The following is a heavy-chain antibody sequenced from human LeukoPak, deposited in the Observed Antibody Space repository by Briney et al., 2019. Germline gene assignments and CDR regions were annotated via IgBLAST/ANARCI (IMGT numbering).Heavy chain of an antibody. CDR2: INPKSGGT. J-gene: IGHJ4*02. CDR1: AYTFIACY. V-gene: IGHV1-2*02. D-gene: IGHD3-16*01. CDR3: ARGAAWGDREVDY. Sequence: ASVKVSYKASAYTFIACYMHWVRQATGQGLEWMGWINPKSGGTKYAERFQGRVTMTRDTSISTAYMDLSRLTSDDTAVYYCARGAAWGDREVDYWGQGTLATVSS.